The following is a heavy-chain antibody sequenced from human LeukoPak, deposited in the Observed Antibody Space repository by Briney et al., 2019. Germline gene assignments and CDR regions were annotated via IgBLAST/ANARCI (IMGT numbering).Heavy chain of an antibody. CDR3: ARVRISYWYFDL. V-gene: IGHV4-30-2*01. J-gene: IGHJ2*01. CDR2: IYHSGST. D-gene: IGHD1-14*01. CDR1: GGSISSGGYY. Sequence: PSETLSLTCTVSGGSISSGGYYWSWIRQPPGKGLEWIGYIYHSGSTYYNPSLKSRVTISVDTSKNQFSLKLSSVTAADTAVYYCARVRISYWYFDLWGRGTLVTVSS.